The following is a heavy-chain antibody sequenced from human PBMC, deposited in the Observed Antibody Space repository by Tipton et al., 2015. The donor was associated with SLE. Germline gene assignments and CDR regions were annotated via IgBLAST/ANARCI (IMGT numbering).Heavy chain of an antibody. V-gene: IGHV4-34*01. CDR3: ARGNWGPLDDAFDI. CDR2: INHSGST. Sequence: TLSLTCAVYGGSFSGYYWSWIRPPPGKGLEWIGEINHSGSTNYNPSLKSRVTISVDTSKNQFSLKLSSVTAADTAVYYCARGNWGPLDDAFDIWGQGTMVTVSS. CDR1: GGSFSGYY. D-gene: IGHD7-27*01. J-gene: IGHJ3*02.